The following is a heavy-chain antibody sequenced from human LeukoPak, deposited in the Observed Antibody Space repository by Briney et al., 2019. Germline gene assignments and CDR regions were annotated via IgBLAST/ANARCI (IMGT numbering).Heavy chain of an antibody. CDR2: IGGSGTGT. Sequence: PGGSLRLSCAASGFPFSTYAMTWLRQAPGRGLEWVSSIGGSGTGTDYADSVKGRFAISRDNSMHTLYLQMNSLRAEDTAVYYCANFNRLLWFGELYQTWGQGTLVTVSS. J-gene: IGHJ5*02. D-gene: IGHD3-10*01. V-gene: IGHV3-23*01. CDR3: ANFNRLLWFGELYQT. CDR1: GFPFSTYA.